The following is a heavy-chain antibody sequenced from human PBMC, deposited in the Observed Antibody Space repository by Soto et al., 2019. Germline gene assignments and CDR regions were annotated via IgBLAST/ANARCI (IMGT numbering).Heavy chain of an antibody. V-gene: IGHV3-23*01. Sequence: PGGSLRLSCAASGFTFSSYAMSWVRQAPGKGLEWVSAISGSGGSTYYAGSVKGRFTISRDNSKNTLYLQMNSLRAEDTAVYYCAKDHGTVVTPLGGYWGQGTLVTVSS. CDR1: GFTFSSYA. CDR2: ISGSGGST. CDR3: AKDHGTVVTPLGGY. J-gene: IGHJ4*02. D-gene: IGHD2-21*02.